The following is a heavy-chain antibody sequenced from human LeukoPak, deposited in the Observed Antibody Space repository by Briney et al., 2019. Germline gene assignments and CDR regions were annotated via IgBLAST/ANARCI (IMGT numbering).Heavy chain of an antibody. CDR2: TYYRSKWSS. D-gene: IGHD5-18*01. V-gene: IGHV6-1*01. Sequence: SQTLSLTCAISGDSVSSNSAAWNWIRQSPSRGLEWQGRTYYRSKWSSNYAVSVKSRITIHPDTSKNQFSLQLNSVTPEDTAVYYCAGGVDTDLHYWGQGTLVTVSS. CDR1: GDSVSSNSAA. CDR3: AGGVDTDLHY. J-gene: IGHJ4*02.